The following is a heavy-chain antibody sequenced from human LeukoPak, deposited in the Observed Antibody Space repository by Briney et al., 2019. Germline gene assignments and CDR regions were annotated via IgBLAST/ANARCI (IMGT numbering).Heavy chain of an antibody. CDR3: ASRGTTYYYAPLDAFDI. CDR1: GYTFTGYY. D-gene: IGHD3-10*01. V-gene: IGHV1-2*02. Sequence: ASVKVSCKASGYTFTGYYMHWVRQAPGQGLEWMGWINPNSGGTNYAQKFQGRVTMTRDTSISTAYMELSRLRSGDTAVYYCASRGTTYYYAPLDAFDIWGQGTMVTVSS. J-gene: IGHJ3*02. CDR2: INPNSGGT.